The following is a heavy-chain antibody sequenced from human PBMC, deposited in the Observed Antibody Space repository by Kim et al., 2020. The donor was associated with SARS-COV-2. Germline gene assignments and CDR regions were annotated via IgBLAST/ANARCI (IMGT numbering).Heavy chain of an antibody. CDR3: ARDCGGDCSTADGFDY. V-gene: IGHV3-48*02. J-gene: IGHJ4*02. CDR2: ISSSSSTI. CDR1: GFTFSSYS. D-gene: IGHD2-21*02. Sequence: GGSLRVGGGGSGFTFSSYSMNWVRQAPGKGLEWVSYISSSSSTIYYADSVKGRFTISRDNAKNSLYLQMNSLRDEDTAVYYCARDCGGDCSTADGFDYWGQGTLVTVSS.